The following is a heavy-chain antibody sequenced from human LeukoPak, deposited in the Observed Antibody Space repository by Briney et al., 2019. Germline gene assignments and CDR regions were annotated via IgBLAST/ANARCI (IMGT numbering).Heavy chain of an antibody. Sequence: PGRSLTLSCAASGLAFRTYSVHWLRRAPGKGLEWLAVITYDGKVQHCPDSVKGRFTVSRDNYNKTLALQMISLRPQDGAFYSSAREERVGATYYLDAWGRGTLVTVSS. D-gene: IGHD1-26*01. CDR2: ITYDGKVQ. CDR3: AREERVGATYYLDA. J-gene: IGHJ4*02. V-gene: IGHV3-30*04. CDR1: GLAFRTYS.